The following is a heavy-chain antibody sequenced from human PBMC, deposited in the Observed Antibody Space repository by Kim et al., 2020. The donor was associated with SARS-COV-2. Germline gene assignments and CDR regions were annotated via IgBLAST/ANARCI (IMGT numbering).Heavy chain of an antibody. V-gene: IGHV4-4*02. D-gene: IGHD6-13*01. J-gene: IGHJ4*02. Sequence: SETLSLTCAVSGASITSHNWWSWVRQSPGKGLGGIGEIFHTGSTTYNPSLKSRVPISLAESKNHFSLRLTSLTAADTAVYYCAQDPTYCIAPAGGGDSWGRGTVVIVS. CDR3: AQDPTYCIAPAGGGDS. CDR2: IFHTGST. CDR1: GASITSHNW.